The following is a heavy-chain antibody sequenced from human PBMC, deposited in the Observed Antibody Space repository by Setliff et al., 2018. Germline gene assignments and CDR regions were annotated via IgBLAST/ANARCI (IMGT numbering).Heavy chain of an antibody. V-gene: IGHV5-51*01. CDR1: GYRFTTYW. CDR2: VFSGDSDT. J-gene: IGHJ3*02. CDR3: ARLGAPASHDAFDI. D-gene: IGHD6-25*01. Sequence: HGESLKISCKGSGYRFTTYWIGWVRQMPGKGLGWMGIVFSGDSDTRYSPSFQGQVTMSADKSINTAYLQWSSLKASDTAMSYCARLGAPASHDAFDIWGQGTMVTVSS.